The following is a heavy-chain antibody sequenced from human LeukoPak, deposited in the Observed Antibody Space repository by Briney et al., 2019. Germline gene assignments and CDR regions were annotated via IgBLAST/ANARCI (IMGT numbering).Heavy chain of an antibody. CDR3: ARVTRSSEIWFGELLGPFDY. V-gene: IGHV4-39*07. CDR2: IYHSGST. D-gene: IGHD3-10*01. CDR1: GGSISSSSYY. J-gene: IGHJ4*02. Sequence: SETLSLTCTVSGGSISSSSYYWGWIRQPPGKGLEWIGSIYHSGSTYYNPSLKSRVTISVDTSKNQFSLKLSSVTAADTAVYYCARVTRSSEIWFGELLGPFDYWGQGTLVTVSS.